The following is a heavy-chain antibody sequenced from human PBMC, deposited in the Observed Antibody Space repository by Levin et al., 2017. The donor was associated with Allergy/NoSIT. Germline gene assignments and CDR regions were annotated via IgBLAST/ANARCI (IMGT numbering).Heavy chain of an antibody. CDR3: ARPAYYDVLTGPSDY. CDR1: GFTFSRYW. V-gene: IGHV3-7*04. D-gene: IGHD3-9*01. CDR2: IKQDGSEK. J-gene: IGHJ4*02. Sequence: PGESLKISCAASGFTFSRYWMSWVRQAPGKGLEWVANIKQDGSEKYYVDSVKGRFTISRDNAKNLLYLQMNSLRGEDTAVYYCARPAYYDVLTGPSDYWGQGTLVTVSS.